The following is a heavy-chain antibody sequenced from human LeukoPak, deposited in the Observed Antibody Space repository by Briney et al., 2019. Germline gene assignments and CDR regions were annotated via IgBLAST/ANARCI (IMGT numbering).Heavy chain of an antibody. V-gene: IGHV4-39*01. CDR2: IYYSGST. CDR3: ASKLDTAMVYDY. J-gene: IGHJ4*02. D-gene: IGHD5-18*01. CDR1: GGSISSSSYY. Sequence: PSETLSLTCTVSGGSISSSSYYWGWIRQPPGKGLEWIGSIYYSGSTYYNPSLKSRVTISVDTSKNQFSLKLSSVTAADTAVYYCASKLDTAMVYDYWGQGTLVTVSS.